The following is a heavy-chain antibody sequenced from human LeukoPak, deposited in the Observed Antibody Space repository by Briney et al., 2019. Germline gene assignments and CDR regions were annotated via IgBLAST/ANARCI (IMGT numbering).Heavy chain of an antibody. CDR1: GFILSSCS. D-gene: IGHD3-22*01. CDR2: ISGGGSTT. Sequence: GGSLRLSCAASGFILSSCSLNWARQAPGKGLEWISFISGGGSTTDYADSVGGRFTISRDNAKNSLYLQMDSLRADDTAVYYCAKGTGASAWLMDFWGQGTAVIVSS. V-gene: IGHV3-48*01. CDR3: AKGTGASAWLMDF. J-gene: IGHJ4*02.